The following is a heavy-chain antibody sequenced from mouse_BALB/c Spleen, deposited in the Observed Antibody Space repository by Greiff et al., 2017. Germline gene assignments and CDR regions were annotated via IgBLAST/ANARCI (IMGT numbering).Heavy chain of an antibody. J-gene: IGHJ2*01. D-gene: IGHD2-1*01. CDR3: NAWGGNYFPFDY. Sequence: EVNVVESGAELVRSGASVKLSCTASGFNIKDYYMHWVKQRPEQGLEWIGWIDPENGDTEYAPKFQGKATMTADTSSNTAYLQLSSLTSEDTAVYYCNAWGGNYFPFDYWGQGTTLTVSA. CDR2: IDPENGDT. V-gene: IGHV14-4*02. CDR1: GFNIKDYY.